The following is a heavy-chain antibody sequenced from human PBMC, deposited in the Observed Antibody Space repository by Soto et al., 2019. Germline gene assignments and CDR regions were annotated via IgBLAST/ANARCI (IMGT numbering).Heavy chain of an antibody. J-gene: IGHJ4*02. CDR1: GYTLTEFS. V-gene: IGHV1-24*01. Sequence: GASVKVSCKVSGYTLTEFSMHWVRQAPGKGLEWMGGFDPEDGETIYAQKFQGRVTMTEDTSTDTAYMELSSLRSEDTAVYYCATFAPPTRGHIAVAGIFDYWGQGTLVTVSS. CDR3: ATFAPPTRGHIAVAGIFDY. D-gene: IGHD6-19*01. CDR2: FDPEDGET.